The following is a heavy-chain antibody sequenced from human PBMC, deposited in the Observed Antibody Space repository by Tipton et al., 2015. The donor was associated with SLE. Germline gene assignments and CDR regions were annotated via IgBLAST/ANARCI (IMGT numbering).Heavy chain of an antibody. Sequence: TLSLTCTVSGGSIRTSLYYWGWIHQPPGKGLEWIGSIYYSGSTYYNPSLKSRVTISLDTSKNQFSLKLSSVTAADTAMYYCARSESYYSALTYWGQGTLVTVSS. CDR2: IYYSGST. D-gene: IGHD1-26*01. J-gene: IGHJ4*02. V-gene: IGHV4-39*07. CDR3: ARSESYYSALTY. CDR1: GGSIRTSLYY.